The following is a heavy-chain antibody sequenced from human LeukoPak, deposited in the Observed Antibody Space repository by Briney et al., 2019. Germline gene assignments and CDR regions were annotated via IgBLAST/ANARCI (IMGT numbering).Heavy chain of an antibody. Sequence: GRSLRLSCASSGFTFSSYGMHWVRQAPGKGLEWVAVISYDGSNKYYADSVKGRFTISRDNSKNTLYLQMGSLRAEDMAVYYCARPSRAGYYYGMDVWGQGTTVTVSS. CDR2: ISYDGSNK. CDR3: ARPSRAGYYYGMDV. J-gene: IGHJ6*02. D-gene: IGHD2-2*01. V-gene: IGHV3-30*03. CDR1: GFTFSSYG.